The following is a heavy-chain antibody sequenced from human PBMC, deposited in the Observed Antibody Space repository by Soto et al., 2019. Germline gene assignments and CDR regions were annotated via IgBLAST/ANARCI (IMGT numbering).Heavy chain of an antibody. Sequence: QVQLVQSGTEVKKPGSSVKVSCKTSGGSLSTNPVSWVRQAPGQGLEWMGGTGSGTGPGNHAQKFQGRLTVTADKSTGTVYMELTNLSSEDTAVYYCARRDSVGFFRFFDSWGQGTLVTVSS. CDR3: ARRDSVGFFRFFDS. J-gene: IGHJ4*02. V-gene: IGHV1-69*06. CDR1: GGSLSTNP. D-gene: IGHD3-10*01. CDR2: TGSGTGPG.